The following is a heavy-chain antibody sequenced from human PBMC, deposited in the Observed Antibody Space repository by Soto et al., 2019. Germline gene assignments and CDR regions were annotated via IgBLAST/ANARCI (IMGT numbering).Heavy chain of an antibody. D-gene: IGHD1-26*01. J-gene: IGHJ6*02. CDR2: IYASGTP. CDR1: GGSISTFY. Sequence: QVQLQESGPGLVKPSETLSLTCTVSGGSISTFYWSWIWQPPGKGLELIGYIYASGTPNYNPSLKSRVTISIDTSKNQFSLKLSSVTAADTAVYYCARNSGSYSPFYYGMDVWGQGTTVTVSS. V-gene: IGHV4-59*01. CDR3: ARNSGSYSPFYYGMDV.